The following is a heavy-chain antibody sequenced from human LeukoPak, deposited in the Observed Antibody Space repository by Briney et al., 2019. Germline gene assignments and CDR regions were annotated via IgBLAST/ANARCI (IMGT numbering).Heavy chain of an antibody. J-gene: IGHJ4*02. V-gene: IGHV3-21*01. CDR2: ISSTSTYI. D-gene: IGHD3-10*01. CDR1: GFTFSSYS. Sequence: GGSLRLSCAASGFTFSSYSMNWVRQAPGKGLEWVSSISSTSTYIYYADSVKGRFTISRDNAKNSLYLQVNSLRAEDTAVYYCARGGFGELYWGQGTLVAVSS. CDR3: ARGGFGELY.